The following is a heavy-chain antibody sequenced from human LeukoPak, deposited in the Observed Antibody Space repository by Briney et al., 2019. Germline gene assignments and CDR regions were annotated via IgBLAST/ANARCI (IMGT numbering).Heavy chain of an antibody. CDR1: GGSFSGYY. CDR3: ARGPSGAEFDY. Sequence: SETLSLTCAVYGGSFSGYYWSWIRQPPGKGLEWIGEINHSGSTNYNPSLKSRVTISVDTSKNQFSLKLSSVTAADTAVYYYARGPSGAEFDYWGQGTLVTVSS. V-gene: IGHV4-34*01. D-gene: IGHD6-19*01. J-gene: IGHJ4*02. CDR2: INHSGST.